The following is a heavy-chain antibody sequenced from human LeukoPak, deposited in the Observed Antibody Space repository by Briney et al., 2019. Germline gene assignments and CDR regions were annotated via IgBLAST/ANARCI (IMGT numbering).Heavy chain of an antibody. D-gene: IGHD6-13*01. CDR3: AREAGSNWLDAFDI. Sequence: PGGSLRLSCAASGFTFSSNEMNWIRQAPGKGLEWVSYISESGGNKYYSDSVKGRFTISRDNAKNSLYLQMNSLRAEDTAVYYCAREAGSNWLDAFDIWGQGTTVTVSS. J-gene: IGHJ3*02. CDR1: GFTFSSNE. CDR2: ISESGGNK. V-gene: IGHV3-48*03.